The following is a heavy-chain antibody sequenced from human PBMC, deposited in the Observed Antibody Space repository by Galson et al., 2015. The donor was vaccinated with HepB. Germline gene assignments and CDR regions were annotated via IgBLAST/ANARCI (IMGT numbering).Heavy chain of an antibody. V-gene: IGHV3-73*01. D-gene: IGHD6-13*01. CDR3: VRSGDFSGYSSR. CDR1: GFTFSGSA. Sequence: SLRLSCAASGFTFSGSAIHWVRQASGKGPEWIGHIRSKATNFAALYVPSPKGRFTISRDDSKNLAYLHLRSLKTDDTAAYYCVRSGDFSGYSSRWGQGTLVTVSS. CDR2: IRSKATNFAA. J-gene: IGHJ4*02.